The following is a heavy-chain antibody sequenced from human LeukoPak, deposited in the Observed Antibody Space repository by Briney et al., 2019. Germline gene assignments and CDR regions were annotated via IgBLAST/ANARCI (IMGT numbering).Heavy chain of an antibody. CDR2: IKKDGSEK. J-gene: IGHJ4*02. CDR3: ARDLYRIVVVPHYFDY. V-gene: IGHV3-7*01. Sequence: PGGSLRLSCAASGFTFSSYLMSWVRQAPGKGLEWVANIKKDGSEKYYVDSVKGRFTISRDNAKNSLYLQMNSLRAEDTAVYYCARDLYRIVVVPHYFDYWGQGTLVTVSS. D-gene: IGHD3-22*01. CDR1: GFTFSSYL.